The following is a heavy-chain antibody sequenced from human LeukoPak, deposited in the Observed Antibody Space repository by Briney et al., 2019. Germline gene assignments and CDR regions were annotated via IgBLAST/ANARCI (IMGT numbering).Heavy chain of an antibody. CDR2: VSPNNGKT. CDR3: ARGPPESGSSDS. CDR1: GYTFSNYD. V-gene: IGHV1-8*01. D-gene: IGHD6-13*01. J-gene: IGHJ4*02. Sequence: ASVRVSCKASGYTFSNYDINWVRQATGQGLEWMGWVSPNNGKTGYAQNFQGRVIMTRDTSISTAYMELRRLRIEDTAVYYCARGPPESGSSDSWGQGTLVTVSS.